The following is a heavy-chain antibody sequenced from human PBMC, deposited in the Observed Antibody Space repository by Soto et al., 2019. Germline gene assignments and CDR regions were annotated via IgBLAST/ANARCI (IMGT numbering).Heavy chain of an antibody. CDR2: ISPSNGQT. CDR3: AGMFHYDTSGYIGILGGFDV. CDR1: GYSFINYH. Sequence: GASVKVSCKASGYSFINYHIIWVRQAPGQGLQWVGTISPSNGQTSLAQKFQGRVTMTRNTSTKVAYLELRSLKAEDTGVYYCAGMFHYDTSGYIGILGGFDVWGQGTQVTVSS. J-gene: IGHJ3*01. D-gene: IGHD3-22*01. V-gene: IGHV1-46*01.